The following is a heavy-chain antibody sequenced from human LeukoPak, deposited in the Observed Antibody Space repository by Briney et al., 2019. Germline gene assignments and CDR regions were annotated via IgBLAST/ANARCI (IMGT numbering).Heavy chain of an antibody. CDR2: ISGSGGST. CDR1: GFTFSNYA. D-gene: IGHD3-3*01. Sequence: GGSLRLSCAVSGFTFSNYAMSWVRQAPGKGLEWVSGISGSGGSTYYAVSVKGRFNISRDNSKNTLYLQMNSLRAEDTAVYYCAKDPQYDFWSGYFAPFDYWGQGTLVTVSS. CDR3: AKDPQYDFWSGYFAPFDY. J-gene: IGHJ4*02. V-gene: IGHV3-23*01.